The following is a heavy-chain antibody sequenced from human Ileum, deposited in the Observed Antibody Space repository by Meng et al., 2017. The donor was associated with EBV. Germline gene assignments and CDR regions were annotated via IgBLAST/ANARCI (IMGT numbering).Heavy chain of an antibody. V-gene: IGHV4-39*07. CDR2: FYFGGST. D-gene: IGHD6-19*01. Sequence: QLQWPWPGPGPVKPSGTLSLTCTVPGDSPGSSRYYWDWIRQTPGKGLEWIGNFYFGGSTYYNPSLRSRVTISGDTSKNQFSLKLTSVTAADTAIYYCAREDSSGWFRVDYWGPGSLVTVSS. CDR3: AREDSSGWFRVDY. CDR1: GDSPGSSRYY. J-gene: IGHJ4*02.